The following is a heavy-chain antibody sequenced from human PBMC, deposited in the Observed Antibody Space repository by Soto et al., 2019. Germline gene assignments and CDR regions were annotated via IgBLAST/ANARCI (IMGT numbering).Heavy chain of an antibody. Sequence: SVRLPRPCAVYRRCFSGYYWRWLGESPGTGLAWTGEINHSGTTNYKPSLKSRVTISVDTSKNLFSLKLSSVTAAETAVYYCARGPYYYDSSGYYYTRGSYYYYGMDVWGQGTTVT. CDR2: INHSGTT. CDR3: ARGPYYYDSSGYYYTRGSYYYYGMDV. J-gene: IGHJ6*02. CDR1: RRCFSGYY. V-gene: IGHV4-34*01. D-gene: IGHD3-22*01.